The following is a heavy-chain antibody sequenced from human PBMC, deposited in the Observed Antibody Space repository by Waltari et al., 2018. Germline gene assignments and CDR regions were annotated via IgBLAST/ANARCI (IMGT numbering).Heavy chain of an antibody. V-gene: IGHV4-38-2*01. CDR2: IYPGGDT. CDR3: ARRGRLSSYFFDY. CDR1: GYSISGGDF. J-gene: IGHJ4*02. Sequence: QLHLQESGPGLLKPSETLSLPCAVSGYSISGGDFWGGFRQPPGKGLEWIGSIYPGGDTYFNPSLKSRVTISVDKSKNQYSLNLRSMTAADTAVYYCARRGRLSSYFFDYWGQGTLVTVSS. D-gene: IGHD2-15*01.